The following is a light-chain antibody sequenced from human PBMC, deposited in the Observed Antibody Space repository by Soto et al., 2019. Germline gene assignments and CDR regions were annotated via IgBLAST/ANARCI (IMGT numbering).Light chain of an antibody. CDR3: QQCTSYSRT. J-gene: IGKJ2*01. CDR2: KAS. CDR1: QSLSIW. V-gene: IGKV1-5*03. Sequence: DIHMTQSPSTLSASVGDRVTITCRASQSLSIWLAWYQQKPGKAPNVLIYKASSLQSGVPSRFSGSGSGTEFTLTISSLQPDDFATYYCQQCTSYSRTFGQGTKVEIK.